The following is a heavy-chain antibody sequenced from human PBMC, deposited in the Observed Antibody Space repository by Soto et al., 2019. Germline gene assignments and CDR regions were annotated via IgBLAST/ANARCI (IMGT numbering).Heavy chain of an antibody. CDR1: GDSFSAYY. Sequence: SVKVSCKTSGDSFSAYYLHWVRQAPGQRLEWMGGINPVFGTTNYAQKFQGRVTITADDSTSAAYMELGSLRSDDTAVYYCARDRCTSATCYGDYYALAVWGQGTTVTVSS. CDR2: INPVFGTT. V-gene: IGHV1-69*13. CDR3: ARDRCTSATCYGDYYALAV. J-gene: IGHJ6*02. D-gene: IGHD2-2*01.